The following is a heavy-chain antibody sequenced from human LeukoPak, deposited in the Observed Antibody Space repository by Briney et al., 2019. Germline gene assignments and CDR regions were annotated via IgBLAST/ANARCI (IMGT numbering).Heavy chain of an antibody. V-gene: IGHV3-48*01. CDR3: ARDREQQLVDAFDI. D-gene: IGHD6-13*01. CDR1: GFTFSSYA. J-gene: IGHJ3*02. CDR2: ISSSSSTI. Sequence: GGSLRLSCAASGFTFSSYAMSWVRQAPGKGLEWVSYISSSSSTIYYADSVKGRFTISRDNAKNSLYLQMNSLRAEDTAVYYCARDREQQLVDAFDIWGQGTMVTVSS.